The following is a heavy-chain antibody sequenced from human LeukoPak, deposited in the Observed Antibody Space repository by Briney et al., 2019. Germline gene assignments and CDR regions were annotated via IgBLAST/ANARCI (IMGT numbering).Heavy chain of an antibody. V-gene: IGHV4-34*01. CDR3: ARGPRLDP. CDR2: INHSGST. Sequence: SSETLSLTCAVYGGSFSGCYWSWIRQPPGKGLEWIGEINHSGSTNYNPSLKSRVTISVDTSKNQFSLKLSSVTAADTAVYYCARGPRLDPWGQGTLVTVSS. CDR1: GGSFSGCY. J-gene: IGHJ5*02. D-gene: IGHD4-11*01.